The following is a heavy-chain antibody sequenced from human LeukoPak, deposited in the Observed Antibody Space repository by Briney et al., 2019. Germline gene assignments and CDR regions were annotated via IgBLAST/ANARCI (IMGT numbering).Heavy chain of an antibody. Sequence: GASVKVSCTASGYTFTSYGISWVRQAPGQGLEWMGIINPSGGSTSYAQKFQGRVTMTRDTSTSTVYMELSSLRSEDTAVYYCAREDTLPKLRFLDHNWFDPWGQGTLVTVSS. CDR1: GYTFTSYG. CDR3: AREDTLPKLRFLDHNWFDP. D-gene: IGHD3-3*01. J-gene: IGHJ5*02. V-gene: IGHV1-46*01. CDR2: INPSGGST.